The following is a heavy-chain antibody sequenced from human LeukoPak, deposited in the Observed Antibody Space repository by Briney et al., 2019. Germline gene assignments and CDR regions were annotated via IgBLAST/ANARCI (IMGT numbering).Heavy chain of an antibody. Sequence: GGSLTLSCAASGFTFSSFAMHWVRQAPGKGLEYVSAISSNGRSTYYADSVKGRFTISRDSSKDTLFLQMGSLRAQGMAVYYCARSSGWFDYWGQGTLVTVSS. CDR1: GFTFSSFA. J-gene: IGHJ4*02. D-gene: IGHD6-19*01. CDR3: ARSSGWFDY. V-gene: IGHV3-64*02. CDR2: ISSNGRST.